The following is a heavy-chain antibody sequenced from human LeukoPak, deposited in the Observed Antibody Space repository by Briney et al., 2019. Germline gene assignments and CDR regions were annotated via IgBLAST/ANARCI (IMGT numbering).Heavy chain of an antibody. J-gene: IGHJ4*02. D-gene: IGHD6-6*01. Sequence: PGGSLRLSCAASGFTFSSYAMTWVRQAPGKGLEWVSTIRGSGSYTYYADSVKGRFTISRDNSKNTLYLQMNSLRVEDTAVYYCAREEYSTSFDYWGQGTLVTVSP. V-gene: IGHV3-23*01. CDR2: IRGSGSYT. CDR1: GFTFSSYA. CDR3: AREEYSTSFDY.